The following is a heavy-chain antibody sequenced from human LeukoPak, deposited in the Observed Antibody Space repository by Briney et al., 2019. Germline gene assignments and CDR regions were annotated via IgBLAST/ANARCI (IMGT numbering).Heavy chain of an antibody. CDR3: ARGITYYYDSSGPDAFDI. CDR1: GVFISSYY. D-gene: IGHD3-22*01. V-gene: IGHV4-59*01. CDR2: IYYSVST. Sequence: SETLSLTCTVSGVFISSYYWSWIRQPPGKGLEYIGYIYYSVSTNYNPSLKSRVTISVDTSKNQFSLKLSSVTAADTAVYYCARGITYYYDSSGPDAFDIWGQGTMVTVSS. J-gene: IGHJ3*02.